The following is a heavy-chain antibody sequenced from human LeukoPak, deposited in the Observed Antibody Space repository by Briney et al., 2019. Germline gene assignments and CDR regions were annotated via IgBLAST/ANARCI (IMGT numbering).Heavy chain of an antibody. D-gene: IGHD1-26*01. CDR1: GGSISSSSYY. CDR3: ATVGYIVGATCFDY. V-gene: IGHV4-39*01. Sequence: QPSETLSLTCTVSGGSISSSSYYWGWIRQPPGKGLEWIGSINYSGSTYYNPSLKSRVTISVDTSKNQFSLKLSSVTAADTAVYYCATVGYIVGATCFDYWGQGTLVTVSS. CDR2: INYSGST. J-gene: IGHJ4*02.